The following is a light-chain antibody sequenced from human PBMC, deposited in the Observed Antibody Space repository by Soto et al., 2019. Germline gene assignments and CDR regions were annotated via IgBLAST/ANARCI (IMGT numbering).Light chain of an antibody. V-gene: IGLV1-51*01. CDR1: SSNIGNNY. CDR3: GTWDTSLSGVV. Sequence: QSVLTQPPSVSAAPGQRVTISCSGSSSNIGNNYVSWFQQLPGAAPKVVIYDSNKRPSGVPDRFSGSKSGTSATLGISGLQTGDEADYYCGTWDTSLSGVVFGGGTKVTVL. CDR2: DSN. J-gene: IGLJ3*02.